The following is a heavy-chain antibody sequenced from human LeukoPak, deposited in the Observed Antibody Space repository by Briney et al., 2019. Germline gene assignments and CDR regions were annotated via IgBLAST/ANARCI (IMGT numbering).Heavy chain of an antibody. CDR3: AKDPKSSITMVRGVKFSYYFDY. Sequence: GGSLRLSCAASGFTFSSYAMSWVRQAPGKGLEWVSAIIGSGGSTYYADSVKGRFTISRDNSKNTLYLQMNSLRAEDTAVYYCAKDPKSSITMVRGVKFSYYFDYWGQGTLVTVSS. CDR1: GFTFSSYA. J-gene: IGHJ4*02. CDR2: IIGSGGST. D-gene: IGHD3-10*01. V-gene: IGHV3-23*01.